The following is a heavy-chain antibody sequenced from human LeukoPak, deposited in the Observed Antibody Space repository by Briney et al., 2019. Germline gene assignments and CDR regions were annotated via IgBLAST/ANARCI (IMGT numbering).Heavy chain of an antibody. CDR1: GFTFSSYW. D-gene: IGHD3-22*01. CDR2: IKEDGSEK. J-gene: IGHJ4*02. V-gene: IGHV3-7*04. CDR3: ARGEYYYDGGY. Sequence: GGSLRLSCGASGFTFSSYWMSWVRQVPGKGLEWVAKIKEDGSEKYYVDSVEGRFTISRDNAKNSLCLQMNSLRAEETAVYYCARGEYYYDGGYWGRGTLVTVSS.